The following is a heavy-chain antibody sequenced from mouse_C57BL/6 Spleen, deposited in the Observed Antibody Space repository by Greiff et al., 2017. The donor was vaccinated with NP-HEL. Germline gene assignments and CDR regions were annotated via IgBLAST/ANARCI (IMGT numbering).Heavy chain of an antibody. CDR3: ARELTGGFDY. D-gene: IGHD4-1*01. CDR1: GFTFSSYA. V-gene: IGHV5-4*01. CDR2: ISDGGSYT. Sequence: DVKLVESGGGLVKPGGSLKLSCAASGFTFSSYAMSWVRQTPEKRLEWVATISDGGSYTYYPDNVKGRFTISRDNAKNNLYLQMSHLKSEDTAMYYCARELTGGFDYWGQGTTLTVSS. J-gene: IGHJ2*01.